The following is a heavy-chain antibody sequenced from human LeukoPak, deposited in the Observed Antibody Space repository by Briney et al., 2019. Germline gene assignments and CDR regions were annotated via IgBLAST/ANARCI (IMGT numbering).Heavy chain of an antibody. CDR3: ARDGGKWLRPGMIDY. J-gene: IGHJ4*02. CDR2: ISAYNGNT. D-gene: IGHD5-12*01. V-gene: IGHV1-18*04. CDR1: GYTFTIYG. Sequence: ASVKVSFKASGYTFTIYGISWVRQAPGQGVEGMGWISAYNGNTNYAQKLQGRVTMTTDTSTSTAYMELRSLRSDDTAVYYCARDGGKWLRPGMIDYWGQGTLVTVSS.